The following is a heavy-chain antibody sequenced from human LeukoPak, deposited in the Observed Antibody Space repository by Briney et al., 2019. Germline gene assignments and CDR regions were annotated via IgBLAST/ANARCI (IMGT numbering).Heavy chain of an antibody. V-gene: IGHV3-48*01. CDR2: ISSSSSTI. J-gene: IGHJ4*02. CDR3: AKDLSRYYDILTGFAPADY. Sequence: HPGGSLRLSCAASGFTFSSYSMNWVRQAPGKGLEWVSYISSSSSTIYYADSVKGRFTISRDNAKNSLYLQMNSLRAEDTAVYYCAKDLSRYYDILTGFAPADYWGQGTLVTVSS. D-gene: IGHD3-9*01. CDR1: GFTFSSYS.